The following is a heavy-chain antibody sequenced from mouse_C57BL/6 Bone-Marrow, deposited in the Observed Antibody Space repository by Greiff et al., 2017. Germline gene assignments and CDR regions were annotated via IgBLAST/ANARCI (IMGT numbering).Heavy chain of an antibody. CDR1: GYAFTNYL. D-gene: IGHD2-5*01. Sequence: QVHVKQSGAELVRPGTSVKVSCKASGYAFTNYLIEWVKQRPGQGLEWIGVINPGSGGTNYNEKFKGKATLTADKSSSTAYMQLSSLTSEDSAVYFCARRGYYSNYVFDYWGQGTTRTVSS. J-gene: IGHJ2*01. CDR3: ARRGYYSNYVFDY. V-gene: IGHV1-54*01. CDR2: INPGSGGT.